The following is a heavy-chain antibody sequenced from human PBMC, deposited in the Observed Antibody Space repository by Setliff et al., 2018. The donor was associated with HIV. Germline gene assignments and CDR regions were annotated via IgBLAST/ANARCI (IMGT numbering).Heavy chain of an antibody. V-gene: IGHV4-34*01. CDR2: VNHSGDA. D-gene: IGHD3-9*01. Sequence: PSETLSLTCAVYNASLSDYHWNWIRQVPEKGLEWIGEVNHSGDANYNPSLESRVTIWVDTSKNQFSLKMRSVTAADTAVYYCARQRDFDWLLQNYYYMDVWGKGATVTVSS. CDR1: NASLSDYH. CDR3: ARQRDFDWLLQNYYYMDV. J-gene: IGHJ6*03.